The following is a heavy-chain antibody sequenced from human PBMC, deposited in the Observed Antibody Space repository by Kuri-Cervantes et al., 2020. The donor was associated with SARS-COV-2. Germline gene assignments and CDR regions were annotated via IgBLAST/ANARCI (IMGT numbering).Heavy chain of an antibody. CDR1: GFTFDDYA. V-gene: IGHV3-9*01. J-gene: IGHJ3*02. CDR3: AKDLKNSWDAFDI. D-gene: IGHD4-23*01. Sequence: SLKISCAASGFTFDDYAMHWVRQAPGKGLEWVSGISWNSGSIGYADSVKGRFTISRDNSKNSLYLQMNSLRTEDTALYYCAKDLKNSWDAFDIWGQGTMVTVSS. CDR2: ISWNSGSI.